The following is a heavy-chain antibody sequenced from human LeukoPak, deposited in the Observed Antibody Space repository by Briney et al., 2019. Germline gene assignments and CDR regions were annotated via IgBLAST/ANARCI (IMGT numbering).Heavy chain of an antibody. CDR2: IYYSGST. D-gene: IGHD6-13*01. CDR1: GGSINSGGYY. Sequence: SETLSLTCTVSGGSINSGGYYWSWIRQHPGKGLEWIGYIYYSGSTYYNPSLKSRVTISVDTSKNQFSLKLTSVTAADTAVYYCANTEQQLVFNYWGQGTLVTVSS. CDR3: ANTEQQLVFNY. V-gene: IGHV4-31*03. J-gene: IGHJ4*02.